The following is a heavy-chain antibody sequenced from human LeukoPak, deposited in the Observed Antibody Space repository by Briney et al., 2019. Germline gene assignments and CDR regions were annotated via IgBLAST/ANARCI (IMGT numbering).Heavy chain of an antibody. D-gene: IGHD3-9*01. CDR2: MNPNSGNT. V-gene: IGHV1-8*01. J-gene: IGHJ6*02. Sequence: ASVKVSCKASGYTFTSYDINWVRQATGQGLEWMGWMNPNSGNTGYAQKFQGRVTMTRNTSISTAYMELSSLRSEDTAVYYCARGQDPYYDILTGYYYYYGMDVWGQGTTVTVSS. CDR1: GYTFTSYD. CDR3: ARGQDPYYDILTGYYYYYGMDV.